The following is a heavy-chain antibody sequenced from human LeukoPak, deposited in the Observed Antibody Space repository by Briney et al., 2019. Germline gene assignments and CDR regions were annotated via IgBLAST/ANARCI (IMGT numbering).Heavy chain of an antibody. CDR2: IKQDGSEK. Sequence: GGSLRLSCAASRFTFSSYWMSWVRQAPGKGLEWVANIKQDGSEKYYVDSVKGRFTFSRDNAKNSLYLQMNSLRAEDTAVYYCARRAGMVRGENYYYHMDVWDKGTTVTISS. J-gene: IGHJ6*03. CDR1: RFTFSSYW. V-gene: IGHV3-7*03. D-gene: IGHD3-10*01. CDR3: ARRAGMVRGENYYYHMDV.